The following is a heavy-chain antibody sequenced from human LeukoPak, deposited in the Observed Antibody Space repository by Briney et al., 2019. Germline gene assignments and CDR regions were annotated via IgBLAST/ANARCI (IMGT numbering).Heavy chain of an antibody. D-gene: IGHD3-16*01. CDR2: ISIGGDTT. CDR1: GFTFSSHG. Sequence: GSLRLSCAASGFTFSSHGMCWVRQAPGRGLEWVSSISIGGDTTYSDSVKGRFTISRDNSKNTLYLQLDSLRAEDTAIYYCAKELRPNDCWGQGTLVTVSS. CDR3: AKELRPNDC. V-gene: IGHV3-23*01. J-gene: IGHJ4*02.